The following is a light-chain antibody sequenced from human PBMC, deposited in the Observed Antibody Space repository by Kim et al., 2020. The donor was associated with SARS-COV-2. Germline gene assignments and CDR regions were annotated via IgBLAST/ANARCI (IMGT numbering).Light chain of an antibody. Sequence: ASIGDSVTITCQASEDINYFLNWYQIKPGKAPRLLLHDVSYLDTGVPSRFSGEGSGAQYSLSINSLQPEDFATYVCQQFDKFPLTFGQGTRLEIK. CDR3: QQFDKFPLT. CDR1: EDINYF. CDR2: DVS. V-gene: IGKV1-33*01. J-gene: IGKJ5*01.